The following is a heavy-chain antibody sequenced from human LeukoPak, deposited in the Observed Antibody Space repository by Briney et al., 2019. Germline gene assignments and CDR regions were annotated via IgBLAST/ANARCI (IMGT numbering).Heavy chain of an antibody. CDR3: ARKRADIWYYFDS. J-gene: IGHJ4*02. V-gene: IGHV4-59*12. CDR2: LHHSGST. CDR1: GGSISSYY. Sequence: SETLSLTCTVSGGSISSYYWSWIRQPPGKGLEWIGELHHSGSTNYSPSLKSRVTTSVDKSKNQFSLKLTSATAADTAVYYCARKRADIWYYFDSWGQGNLVTVSS. D-gene: IGHD3-9*01.